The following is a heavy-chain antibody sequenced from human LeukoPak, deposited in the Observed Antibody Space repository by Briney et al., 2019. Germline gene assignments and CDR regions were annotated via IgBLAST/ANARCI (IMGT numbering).Heavy chain of an antibody. D-gene: IGHD2-2*01. J-gene: IGHJ5*02. Sequence: SETLSLTCTVSGGSLSRYYWSWIRQPPGKGLEWIGYIYYSGLPNYNPSLKSRVTISVDTSKNQFSLKLSSVTAADTAVYYCARVVLGRIVVVPADPENWFDPWGQGTLVTVSS. CDR1: GGSLSRYY. CDR2: IYYSGLP. CDR3: ARVVLGRIVVVPADPENWFDP. V-gene: IGHV4-59*01.